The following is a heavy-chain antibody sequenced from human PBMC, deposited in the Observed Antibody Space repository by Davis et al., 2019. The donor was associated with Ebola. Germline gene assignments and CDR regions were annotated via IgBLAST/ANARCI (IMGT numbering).Heavy chain of an antibody. V-gene: IGHV3-23*01. CDR2: ISGSGDRT. D-gene: IGHD2-15*01. CDR1: GFTFNTYA. CDR3: ARYCHYRDCSYFDS. Sequence: PGGSLRLSCAASGFTFNTYAMSWVRQAPGKGLEWVSGISGSGDRTYYADSVRGRFTISRDNSKDTLFLQMNSLRAEDTATYYCARYCHYRDCSYFDSWGQGTRVAVSS. J-gene: IGHJ4*02.